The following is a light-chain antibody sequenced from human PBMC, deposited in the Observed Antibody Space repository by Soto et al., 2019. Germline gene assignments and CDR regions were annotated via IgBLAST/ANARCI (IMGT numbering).Light chain of an antibody. CDR1: SSDVGGYNY. CDR2: DVS. J-gene: IGLJ1*01. CDR3: SSYTTSNTRQIV. V-gene: IGLV2-14*01. Sequence: QSVLSLAASVSSSRWQSIPISYTGTSSDVGGYNYVSWYQQHPGKAPKLMIYDVSNRPSGVSNRFSGSKSGNTASLTISGLQAEDEADYYCSSYTTSNTRQIVFGTGTKFTVL.